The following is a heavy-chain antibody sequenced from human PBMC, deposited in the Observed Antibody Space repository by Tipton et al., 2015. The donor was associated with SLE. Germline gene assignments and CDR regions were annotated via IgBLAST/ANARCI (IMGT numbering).Heavy chain of an antibody. CDR2: IRYDGSNK. CDR1: GFTFSSYS. Sequence: SLRLSCAASGFTFSSYSMNWVRQAPGKGLEWVAFIRYDGSNKYYADSVKGRFTISRDNSKNTLYLQMNSLRAEDTAVYYCDRDKRGYTYGDAFDIWGQGTMVTVSA. J-gene: IGHJ3*02. V-gene: IGHV3-33*08. CDR3: DRDKRGYTYGDAFDI. D-gene: IGHD5-18*01.